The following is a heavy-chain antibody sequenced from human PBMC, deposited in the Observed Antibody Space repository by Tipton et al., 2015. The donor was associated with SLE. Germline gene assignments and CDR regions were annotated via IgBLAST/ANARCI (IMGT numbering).Heavy chain of an antibody. Sequence: SLRLSCAASGFTFDDYAMHWVRQAPGKGLEWVSGISWNSGSIGYADSVKGRFTISRDNAKNSLYLQMNSLRAEDTALYYCAKGFGQGYCSGGSCFDAFDIWGQGTMVIVSS. CDR2: ISWNSGSI. V-gene: IGHV3-9*01. J-gene: IGHJ3*02. CDR1: GFTFDDYA. CDR3: AKGFGQGYCSGGSCFDAFDI. D-gene: IGHD2-15*01.